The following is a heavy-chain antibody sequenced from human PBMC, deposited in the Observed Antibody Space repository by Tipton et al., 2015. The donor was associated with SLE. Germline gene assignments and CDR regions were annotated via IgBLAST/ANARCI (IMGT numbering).Heavy chain of an antibody. V-gene: IGHV4-4*02. Sequence: GLVKPSGTLSLTCAVSGASITSSDWWSWVRQPPGKGLEYIGEIHHRGSTNYKSSLRGRVTISVDMSKNQFSLRLSSVTAADTGVYYCVKSVVVVSPRDYYYYMDVWGKGTTVTVSS. D-gene: IGHD2-15*01. J-gene: IGHJ6*03. CDR1: GASITSSDW. CDR2: IHHRGST. CDR3: VKSVVVVSPRDYYYYMDV.